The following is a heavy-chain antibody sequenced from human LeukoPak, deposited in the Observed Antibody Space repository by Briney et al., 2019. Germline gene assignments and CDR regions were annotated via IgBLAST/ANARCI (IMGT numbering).Heavy chain of an antibody. J-gene: IGHJ5*02. Sequence: GGSLRLSCAASGFTFSSYWMSWVRQAPGKGLGWVANIKQDESEKYYVDSVKGRFTISRDNAKNSLYLQMNSLRAEDTAVYYCARFLRESRFDPWGQGTLVTVSS. V-gene: IGHV3-7*01. CDR2: IKQDESEK. CDR3: ARFLRESRFDP. CDR1: GFTFSSYW.